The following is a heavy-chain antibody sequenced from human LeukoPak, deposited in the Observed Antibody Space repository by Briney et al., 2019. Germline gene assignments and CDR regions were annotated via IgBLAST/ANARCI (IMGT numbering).Heavy chain of an antibody. CDR3: ARMRVVWDLDDAFDI. CDR2: INWNGGTT. D-gene: IGHD1-26*01. CDR1: GFIFEDYA. J-gene: IGHJ3*02. Sequence: GGSLRLSCAASGFIFEDYAMHWVRQAPGKGLEWVSSINWNGGTTVYADSVKGRFTISRDNAKNSLYLQMNSLRAEDTALYYCARMRVVWDLDDAFDIWGRGTMVTVSS. V-gene: IGHV3-20*04.